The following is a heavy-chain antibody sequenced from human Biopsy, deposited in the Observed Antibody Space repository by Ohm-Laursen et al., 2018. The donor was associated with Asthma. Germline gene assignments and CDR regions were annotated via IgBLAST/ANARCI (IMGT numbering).Heavy chain of an antibody. D-gene: IGHD6-19*01. Sequence: VSSVKVSCNAPGGTLSNFAISWVRQAPGQGLEWLGGIMTVFGTTNYAQKFQGRVTITADESTSTAYMEVTSLRSEDTAIYYCARCQVGYSSGWSLLLKKIYYSGMDVWGQGTAVTVSS. CDR3: ARCQVGYSSGWSLLLKKIYYSGMDV. V-gene: IGHV1-69*01. J-gene: IGHJ6*02. CDR2: IMTVFGTT. CDR1: GGTLSNFA.